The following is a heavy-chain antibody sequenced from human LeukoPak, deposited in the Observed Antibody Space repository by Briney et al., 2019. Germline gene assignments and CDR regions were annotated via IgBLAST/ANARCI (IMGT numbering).Heavy chain of an antibody. CDR3: TRDGDCSGGSCYWS. J-gene: IGHJ4*02. V-gene: IGHV3-49*03. D-gene: IGHD2-15*01. CDR1: GFTFGDYA. CDR2: IRSKAYGGTT. Sequence: PGGSLRLSCTASGFTFGDYAMSWFRQAPGKGLEWVGFIRSKAYGGTTEYAASVKGRFTISRDDSKSIAYLQMNSLKTEDTAVYYCTRDGDCSGGSCYWSWGQGTLVTVSS.